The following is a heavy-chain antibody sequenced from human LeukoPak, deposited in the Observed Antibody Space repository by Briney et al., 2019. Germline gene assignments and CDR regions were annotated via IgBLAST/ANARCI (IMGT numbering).Heavy chain of an antibody. D-gene: IGHD3-16*01. J-gene: IGHJ4*02. CDR2: ISSTGNST. V-gene: IGHV3-21*01. CDR1: GFTFTSYS. CDR3: ARSLDY. Sequence: KPGGALRLSYPASGFTFTSYSMNWVRQAPGKGLEWVSSISSTGNSTYYADSAKGRYTIPRDKPKNSLYLQMNSLRVEDTAVYYCARSLDYWGQGTLVTVSS.